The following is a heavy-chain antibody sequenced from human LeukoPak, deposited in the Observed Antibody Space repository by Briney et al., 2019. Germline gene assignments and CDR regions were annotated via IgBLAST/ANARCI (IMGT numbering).Heavy chain of an antibody. V-gene: IGHV3-11*01. CDR3: ARDYYDSNAFDI. Sequence: GGSWRLSCAASGFTFSDYYMSWIRKVPGKGLDWVSYISSSGSTIYYADSVEGRFTISRDNAKNSLYLQMNSLRAEDTAVYYCARDYYDSNAFDIWGQGTMVTVSS. J-gene: IGHJ3*02. CDR1: GFTFSDYY. CDR2: ISSSGSTI. D-gene: IGHD3-22*01.